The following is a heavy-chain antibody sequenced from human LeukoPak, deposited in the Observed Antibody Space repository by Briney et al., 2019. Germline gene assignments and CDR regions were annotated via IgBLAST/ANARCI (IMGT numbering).Heavy chain of an antibody. Sequence: PSETLSLTCTVSGGSISSYYWSWIRQPAGKGLEWIGRIYTSGSTNYNPSLKSRVTMSVDTSKNQFSLKLGSVTAADTAVYYCARDPNTAMVSNWFDPWGQGTLVTVSS. J-gene: IGHJ5*02. V-gene: IGHV4-4*07. CDR2: IYTSGST. CDR1: GGSISSYY. CDR3: ARDPNTAMVSNWFDP. D-gene: IGHD5-18*01.